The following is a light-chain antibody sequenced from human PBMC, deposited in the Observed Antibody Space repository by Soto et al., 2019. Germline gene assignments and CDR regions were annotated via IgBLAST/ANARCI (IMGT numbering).Light chain of an antibody. Sequence: EIVLTQSPGTLSLSPGERATLSCRASQSVSSSYLAWYQQKPGQAPRLLIHGASSRATGIPDRFSGSGSGTDFTLTISRLEPEDFAVYYCQQYGSSPETFGQGTRWIS. J-gene: IGKJ1*01. V-gene: IGKV3-20*01. CDR1: QSVSSSY. CDR2: GAS. CDR3: QQYGSSPET.